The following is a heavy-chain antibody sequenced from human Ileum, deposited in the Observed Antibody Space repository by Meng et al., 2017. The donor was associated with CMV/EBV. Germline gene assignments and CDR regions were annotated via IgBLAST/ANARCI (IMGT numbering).Heavy chain of an antibody. J-gene: IGHJ4*02. Sequence: SETLSLTCIVSGGSISSYYWTWIRQPPGKGLDWIGNIYYNGNTNYNPSLKSRVTLSVDTSKNQFSLELSSVTAADTAVYYCARGKDRRGVDYWGQGTLVTVSS. CDR2: IYYNGNT. D-gene: IGHD3-10*01. CDR3: ARGKDRRGVDY. V-gene: IGHV4-59*01. CDR1: GGSISSYY.